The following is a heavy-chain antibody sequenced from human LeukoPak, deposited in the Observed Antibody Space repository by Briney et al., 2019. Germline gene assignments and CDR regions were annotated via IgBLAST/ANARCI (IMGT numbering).Heavy chain of an antibody. CDR2: MGAYNGNT. CDR1: GYTLTSYG. J-gene: IGHJ6*02. D-gene: IGHD2-2*01. V-gene: IGHV1-18*01. CDR3: ARGECSSTSCYRPYYYYGMDI. Sequence: GASVKVSCKASGYTLTSYGISLVRQAPGQGLERMGWMGAYNGNTNYAQKLQGRVTMTTDTSTSTAYMELRSLRSDDTAVYYCARGECSSTSCYRPYYYYGMDIWGQGTTVTVS.